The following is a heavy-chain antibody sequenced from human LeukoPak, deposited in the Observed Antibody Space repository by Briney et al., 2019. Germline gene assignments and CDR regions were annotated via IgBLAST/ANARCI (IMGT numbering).Heavy chain of an antibody. D-gene: IGHD3-22*01. J-gene: IGHJ4*02. V-gene: IGHV1-46*01. CDR2: INPSGGST. CDR1: GGTFSSYA. Sequence: ASVKVSCKASGGTFSSYAISWVRQAPGQGLEWMGIINPSGGSTSYAQKFQGRVTMTRDMSTSTVYMELSSLRSEDTAVYYCARVNWGDSSGYYDYWGQGTLVTVSS. CDR3: ARVNWGDSSGYYDY.